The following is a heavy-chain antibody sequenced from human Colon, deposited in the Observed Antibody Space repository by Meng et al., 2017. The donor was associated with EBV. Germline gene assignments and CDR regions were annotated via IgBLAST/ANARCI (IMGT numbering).Heavy chain of an antibody. Sequence: QLRLEESGPGLVKPSETRSLTCILAGGSITSTSSYWGWVRQPPGKGLEWIGSIYYRGSTNYNPSLKSRISMSVDMSNNQFSLKVNSVTAADTAIYYCVISSHNWGQGTLVTVSS. CDR3: VISSHN. CDR2: IYYRGST. J-gene: IGHJ4*02. V-gene: IGHV4-39*07. D-gene: IGHD3-3*02. CDR1: GGSITSTSSY.